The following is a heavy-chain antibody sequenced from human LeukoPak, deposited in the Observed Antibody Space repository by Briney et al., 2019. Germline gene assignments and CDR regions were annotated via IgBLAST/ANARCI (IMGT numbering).Heavy chain of an antibody. V-gene: IGHV1-18*01. Sequence: ASVKVSCKASGYTFTSYGISWVRQAPGQGLEWMGWISAYNGNTNYAQKLQGRVTMTTDTSTSTAYMELRSLRSDDTAVYYCARGLDYDFWSGYYIYYYGMDVWGQGTTVTVSS. CDR3: ARGLDYDFWSGYYIYYYGMDV. D-gene: IGHD3-3*01. J-gene: IGHJ6*02. CDR1: GYTFTSYG. CDR2: ISAYNGNT.